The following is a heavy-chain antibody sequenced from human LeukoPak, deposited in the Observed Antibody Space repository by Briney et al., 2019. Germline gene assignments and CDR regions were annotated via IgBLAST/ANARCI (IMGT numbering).Heavy chain of an antibody. CDR3: ARDSSSDSYYDSSGYYCDY. Sequence: ASVKVSCKASGYTFTSYGIGWVRQAPGQGLEWMGWISTYNGKTNYAQNLQGRVTVTTDTSTSTAYMELRSLRSDDTAVYYCARDSSSDSYYDSSGYYCDYWGQGTLVTVSS. J-gene: IGHJ4*02. CDR2: ISTYNGKT. D-gene: IGHD3-22*01. V-gene: IGHV1-18*01. CDR1: GYTFTSYG.